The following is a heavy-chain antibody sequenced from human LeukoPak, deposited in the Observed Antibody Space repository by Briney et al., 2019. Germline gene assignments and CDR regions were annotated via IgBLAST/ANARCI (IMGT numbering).Heavy chain of an antibody. CDR3: AREPRGAEAFDI. D-gene: IGHD4-17*01. CDR1: GGSISSYY. CDR2: TYYSGSN. J-gene: IGHJ3*02. V-gene: IGHV4-59*01. Sequence: PSETLSLTCTASGGSISSYYWSWIRQPPGKGLDGIWYTYYSGSNNYNPSLKSRVTISVNTSKNQFSLKLSSVTAADTAVYYCAREPRGAEAFDIWGQGTMVTVSS.